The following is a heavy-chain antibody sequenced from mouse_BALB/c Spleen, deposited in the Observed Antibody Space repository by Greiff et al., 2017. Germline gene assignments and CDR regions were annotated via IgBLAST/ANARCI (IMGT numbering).Heavy chain of an antibody. Sequence: EVKVVESGGGLVQPGGSLKLSCAASGFTFSSYTMSWVRQTPEKRLEWVAYISNGGGSTYYPDTVKGRFTISRDNAKNTLYLQMSSLKSEDTAMYYCARENFDYWGQGTTLTVSS. CDR2: ISNGGGST. CDR1: GFTFSSYT. J-gene: IGHJ2*01. V-gene: IGHV5-12-2*01. CDR3: ARENFDY.